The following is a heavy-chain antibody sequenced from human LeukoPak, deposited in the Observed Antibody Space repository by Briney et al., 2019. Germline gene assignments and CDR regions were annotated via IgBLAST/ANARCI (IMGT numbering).Heavy chain of an antibody. CDR2: IWYDGSNK. D-gene: IGHD3-10*01. V-gene: IGHV3-33*01. CDR3: AREGGSGTKKGYNWFDP. J-gene: IGHJ5*02. Sequence: GGSLRLSCAASGFTFSSYGMHWVRQAPGKGLEWVAVIWYDGSNKYYADSVKGRFTISRDNSKNTLYLQMNSLRAEDTAVYYCAREGGSGTKKGYNWFDPWGQGTLVTVSS. CDR1: GFTFSSYG.